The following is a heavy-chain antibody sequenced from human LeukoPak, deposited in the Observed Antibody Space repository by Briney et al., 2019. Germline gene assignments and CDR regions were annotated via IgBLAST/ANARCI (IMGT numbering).Heavy chain of an antibody. CDR1: GYTFTDYY. J-gene: IGHJ4*02. V-gene: IGHV1-2*02. Sequence: SVKVSCKASGYTFTDYYINWVRQAPGQGLEWIGWINPNSGGTNYAQKFQGRVTMTRDTSISTAYMELSRLRSDDTAVYYCARLNRVTMIWDYWGQGTLVTVSS. D-gene: IGHD3-22*01. CDR2: INPNSGGT. CDR3: ARLNRVTMIWDY.